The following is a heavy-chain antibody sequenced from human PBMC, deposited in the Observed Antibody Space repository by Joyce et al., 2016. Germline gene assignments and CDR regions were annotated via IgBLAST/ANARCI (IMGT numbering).Heavy chain of an antibody. Sequence: QVQLVQSGSELKKPGASVKVSCKASGYMFTYYAINWVRQAPGQGLEWMGGINTKTGNPTYAQGFRRRFVFSLDTSVSTAYLQISSLKADDTAVYYCARDFGDGDYWGQGTLVTVSS. CDR3: ARDFGDGDY. J-gene: IGHJ4*02. D-gene: IGHD4-17*01. V-gene: IGHV7-4-1*02. CDR2: INTKTGNP. CDR1: GYMFTYYA.